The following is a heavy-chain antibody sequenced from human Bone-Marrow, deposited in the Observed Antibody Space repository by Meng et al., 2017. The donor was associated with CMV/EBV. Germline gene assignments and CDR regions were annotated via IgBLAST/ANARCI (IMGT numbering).Heavy chain of an antibody. CDR3: AKADCDFWSGYEYYYYGMDV. J-gene: IGHJ6*02. CDR2: IYSGGSST. Sequence: GGSLRLSCAASGFTFSDYYMSWFRQAPGKGLEGVSVIYSGGSSTYYADSVKARFTISRDNSKITLYLKRNSLRAEDTAVYYCAKADCDFWSGYEYYYYGMDVWGQGTTVTVAS. D-gene: IGHD3-3*01. CDR1: GFTFSDYY. V-gene: IGHV3-23*03.